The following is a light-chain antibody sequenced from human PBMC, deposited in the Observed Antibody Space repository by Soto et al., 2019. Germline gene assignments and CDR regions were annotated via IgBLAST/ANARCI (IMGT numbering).Light chain of an antibody. CDR1: QSVSSN. V-gene: IGKV3-15*01. CDR3: QHYNNGSYT. Sequence: EIVMTQSPATLSVSPGERATLSCRASQSVSSNLAWYQQKPGQAPRLLIYGASTRATGIPARFSGSGSGTEFTLTISSLQSEDFADYDCQHYNNGSYTFVKGTKLVIK. J-gene: IGKJ2*01. CDR2: GAS.